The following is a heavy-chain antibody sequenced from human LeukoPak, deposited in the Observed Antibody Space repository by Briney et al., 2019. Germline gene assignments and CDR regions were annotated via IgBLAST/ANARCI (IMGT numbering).Heavy chain of an antibody. Sequence: PGGSLRLSCAASGFTFSDYYMSWIRQAPGKGLEWVSYISSSGSTIYYADSVKGRFTISRDNAKNSLYLQMNRLRAEDTAVYYCARPYDSSGYYEGASVDYWGQGTLVTVSS. V-gene: IGHV3-11*01. CDR3: ARPYDSSGYYEGASVDY. D-gene: IGHD3-22*01. CDR2: ISSSGSTI. J-gene: IGHJ4*02. CDR1: GFTFSDYY.